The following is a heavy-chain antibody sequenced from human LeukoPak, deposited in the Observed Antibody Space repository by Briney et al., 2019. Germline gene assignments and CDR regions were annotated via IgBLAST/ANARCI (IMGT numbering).Heavy chain of an antibody. D-gene: IGHD3-10*01. V-gene: IGHV3-53*01. Sequence: GGSLRLSCAASGFTFRSNYMSWVRQAPGKGLEWVSIILSDHTTHYADSVEGRFTFSRDDSKNSLHLQMNRLRVEDTAVYYCARGLLESQFDHWGQGTLVTVSS. CDR2: ILSDHTT. CDR3: ARGLLESQFDH. CDR1: GFTFRSNY. J-gene: IGHJ4*02.